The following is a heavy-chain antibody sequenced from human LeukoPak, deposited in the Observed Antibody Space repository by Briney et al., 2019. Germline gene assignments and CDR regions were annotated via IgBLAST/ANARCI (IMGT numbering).Heavy chain of an antibody. J-gene: IGHJ4*02. CDR2: ISSTSSYI. D-gene: IGHD6-19*01. CDR1: GFSFSSYS. V-gene: IGHV3-21*01. CDR3: ARASSGWAVDLYYFDY. Sequence: PGGSLRLSCAASGFSFSSYSMNWVRQAPGKGLEWVSSISSTSSYIYYADSVKGRFTISRDNTKNSLYLQMNSLRAEDTAVYYCARASSGWAVDLYYFDYWGQGTLDTVSS.